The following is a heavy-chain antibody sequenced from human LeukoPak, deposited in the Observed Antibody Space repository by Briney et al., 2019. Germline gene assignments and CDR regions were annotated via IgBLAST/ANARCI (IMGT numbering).Heavy chain of an antibody. D-gene: IGHD6-13*01. Sequence: GASVKVSCKASGYTFTSYDIIWVRQATGQGLEWMGWMNPNSGNTGYAQKFQGRVTMTRNTSISTAYMELSSLRSEDTAVYYCARGRSPGIAAAGYYFDYWGQGTLVTVSS. J-gene: IGHJ4*02. CDR2: MNPNSGNT. CDR3: ARGRSPGIAAAGYYFDY. CDR1: GYTFTSYD. V-gene: IGHV1-8*01.